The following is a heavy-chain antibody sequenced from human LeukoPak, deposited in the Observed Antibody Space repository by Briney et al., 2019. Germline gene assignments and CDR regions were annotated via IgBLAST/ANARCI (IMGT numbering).Heavy chain of an antibody. D-gene: IGHD1-26*01. CDR3: ARDPYSGTYGDTYYYYMDV. CDR2: ISSSSSTI. V-gene: IGHV3-48*01. CDR1: GFTFSSYS. Sequence: GGSLRLSCAASGFTFSSYSMNWVRQAPGKGLEWVSYISSSSSTIYYADSVKGRFTISRDNAKNSLYLQMNSLRAEDTAVYYCARDPYSGTYGDTYYYYMDVWGKGTTVTISS. J-gene: IGHJ6*03.